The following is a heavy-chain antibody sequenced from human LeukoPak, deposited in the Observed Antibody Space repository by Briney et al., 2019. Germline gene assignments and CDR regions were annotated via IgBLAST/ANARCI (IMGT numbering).Heavy chain of an antibody. CDR3: ARGTMVRGVIPNWFDP. Sequence: PGGSLRLSCAASGFTVSSNYMCWVRQAPGKGLEWVSVIYSGGSTYYADSVKGRFTISRDNSKNTLYLQMNSLRAEDTAVYYCARGTMVRGVIPNWFDPWGQGTLVTVSS. CDR1: GFTVSSNY. V-gene: IGHV3-66*01. CDR2: IYSGGST. J-gene: IGHJ5*02. D-gene: IGHD3-10*01.